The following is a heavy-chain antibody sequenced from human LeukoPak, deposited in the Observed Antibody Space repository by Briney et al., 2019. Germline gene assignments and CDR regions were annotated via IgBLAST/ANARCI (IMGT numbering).Heavy chain of an antibody. Sequence: GGSLRLSCAASGFSFSVFYMSWIRQAPGMGLEWISYIGTRSNPIYYADSVKGRFTISRDDAKNSLYLQMNSLRDEDTAVYFCARGARGSGRDFDYWGQGILVTVSS. CDR2: IGTRSNPI. J-gene: IGHJ4*02. CDR3: ARGARGSGRDFDY. V-gene: IGHV3-11*01. CDR1: GFSFSVFY. D-gene: IGHD1-26*01.